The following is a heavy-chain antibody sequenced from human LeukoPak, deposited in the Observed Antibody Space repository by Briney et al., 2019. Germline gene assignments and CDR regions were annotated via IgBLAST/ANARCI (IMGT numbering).Heavy chain of an antibody. Sequence: PGGSLRLSCAASGFTFSTYGIHWVRQAPGKGLEWVAFIRYDGSNKYYADSVKGRFTISRDNSKNTLYLQMNSLRAEDTAVYYCAILIPLLDYGDSNWFDPWGQGTLVTVSS. V-gene: IGHV3-30*02. D-gene: IGHD4-17*01. CDR2: IRYDGSNK. CDR3: AILIPLLDYGDSNWFDP. CDR1: GFTFSTYG. J-gene: IGHJ5*02.